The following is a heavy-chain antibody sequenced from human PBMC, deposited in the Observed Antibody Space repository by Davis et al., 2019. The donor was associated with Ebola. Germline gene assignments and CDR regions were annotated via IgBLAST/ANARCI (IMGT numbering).Heavy chain of an antibody. CDR3: ARVDWPVQFDF. V-gene: IGHV3-7*01. Sequence: PGGSLRLSCTVSGGSVSSGSYYWSWIRQAPGKGLEWVANIRQDGREKHYVDSVKGRFTISRDNTKNSLFLQMNSLRDDETAVYYCARVDWPVQFDFWGQGTVVTVSS. CDR2: IRQDGREK. CDR1: GGSVSSGSYY. J-gene: IGHJ4*02. D-gene: IGHD3-9*01.